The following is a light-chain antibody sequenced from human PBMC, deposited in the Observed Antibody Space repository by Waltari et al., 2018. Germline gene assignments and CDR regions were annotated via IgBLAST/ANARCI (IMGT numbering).Light chain of an antibody. CDR2: EDT. J-gene: IGLJ7*01. CDR1: RSTIGKNY. V-gene: IGLV1-51*02. CDR3: GTWDSSLSGAV. Sequence: QSLLTQPPSVSASPGQRVPIPCSGARSTIGKNYVSWYRQFPGSAPKLLIYEDTERPAGVPGRFSGSKSGTSATLDITGLQPGDEAKYYCGTWDSSLSGAVFGGGTLLTVL.